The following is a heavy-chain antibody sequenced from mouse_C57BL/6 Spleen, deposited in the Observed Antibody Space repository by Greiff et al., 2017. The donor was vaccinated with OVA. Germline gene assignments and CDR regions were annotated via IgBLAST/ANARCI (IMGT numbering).Heavy chain of an antibody. CDR1: GYSITSGYY. D-gene: IGHD1-1*01. J-gene: IGHJ1*03. Sequence: ESGPGLVKPSQSLSLTCSVTGYSITSGYYWNWIRQFPGNKLEWMGYISYDGSNNYNPSLKNRISITRDTSTNQFFLKLNSVTTEDTATYYCASGGVYYGSSYWYFDVWGTGTTVTVSS. V-gene: IGHV3-6*01. CDR2: ISYDGSN. CDR3: ASGGVYYGSSYWYFDV.